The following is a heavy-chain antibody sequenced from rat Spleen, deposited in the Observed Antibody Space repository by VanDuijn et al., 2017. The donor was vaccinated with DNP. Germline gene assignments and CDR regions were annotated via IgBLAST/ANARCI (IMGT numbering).Heavy chain of an antibody. J-gene: IGHJ3*01. CDR3: TRQYYYSGDDNWFAY. Sequence: EVQLVESGGGVVQPGRSLKLSCAASGFTFNNYYMAWVRQAPKKGLEWVATIRTSDSRTYYPDSVRGRFTISRDNAKSSLYLQMNSLKSEDTATYYCTRQYYYSGDDNWFAYWGQGTLVTVSS. CDR1: GFTFNNYY. CDR2: IRTSDSRT. V-gene: IGHV5-25*01. D-gene: IGHD1-1*01.